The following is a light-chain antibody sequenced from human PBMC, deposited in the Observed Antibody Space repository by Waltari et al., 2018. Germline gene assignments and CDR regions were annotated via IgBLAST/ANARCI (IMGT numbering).Light chain of an antibody. Sequence: DIQMTQSPSSLSASVGDRVTLTCRASQSISFSLNWYKQTPGKAPALLIYTASSLINGVPSRFSGSGSGTDFTLTISSLQPEDFATYYCQQSYLAPHTFGQGTKLEI. CDR3: QQSYLAPHT. J-gene: IGKJ2*01. CDR2: TAS. V-gene: IGKV1-39*01. CDR1: QSISFS.